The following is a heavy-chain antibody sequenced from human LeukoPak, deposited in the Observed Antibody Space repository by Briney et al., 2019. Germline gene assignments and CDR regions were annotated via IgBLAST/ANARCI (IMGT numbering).Heavy chain of an antibody. D-gene: IGHD1-1*01. V-gene: IGHV3-7*01. J-gene: IGHJ6*03. CDR2: LKEDGNEK. CDR1: GFTFSSYW. Sequence: PGGSLRLSCAASGFTFSSYWMTWVRQAPGKGLEWVANLKEDGNEKYYVDSVKGRFTISRDNAKNSLYLQMNNLRAEDTAVYYCARPLDVYYYMDVWGKGTTVTVSS. CDR3: ARPLDVYYYMDV.